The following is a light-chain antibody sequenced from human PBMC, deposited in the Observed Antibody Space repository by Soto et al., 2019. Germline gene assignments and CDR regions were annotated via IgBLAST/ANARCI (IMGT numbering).Light chain of an antibody. J-gene: IGKJ2*01. CDR1: QSVGRK. CDR3: QQRSNWPPGYT. CDR2: DAS. V-gene: IGKV3-11*01. Sequence: EIEMTQSPATLSVSPGERATLSCRSSQSVGRKLAWYQQKPGQAPRLLIYDASNRAMGVPARFSGSGSGTDFTLTISSLEPEDFAVYYCQQRSNWPPGYTFGQGTKLEIK.